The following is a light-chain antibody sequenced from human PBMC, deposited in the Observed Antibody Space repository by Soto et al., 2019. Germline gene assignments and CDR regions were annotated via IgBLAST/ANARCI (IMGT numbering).Light chain of an antibody. J-gene: IGLJ3*02. CDR3: AAWDDSLNGRV. Sequence: QSVLTQPPSASGTPGQRVTISCSGSSSNIGSNTVNWYQQLPGTAPNLLIYSNNQRPSGVPDRFSGSKSGTSASLAISGLQSEDDADYYCAAWDDSLNGRVFGGGTKVTVL. CDR2: SNN. V-gene: IGLV1-44*01. CDR1: SSNIGSNT.